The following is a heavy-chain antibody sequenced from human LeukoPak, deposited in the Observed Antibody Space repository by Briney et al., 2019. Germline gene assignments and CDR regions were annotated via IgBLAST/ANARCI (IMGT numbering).Heavy chain of an antibody. J-gene: IGHJ4*02. D-gene: IGHD2-2*01. CDR2: IYYSGST. V-gene: IGHV4-59*01. CDR1: GGSISNYY. Sequence: SETLSLTCTVSGGSISNYYWSWIRQPPGKGLEWIGYIYYSGSTNYNPSLKSRVTISVDTSKNQFSLKLSSVTAADTAVYYCARVAHCSSTTCYQGIFDYWGQGTLVAVSS. CDR3: ARVAHCSSTTCYQGIFDY.